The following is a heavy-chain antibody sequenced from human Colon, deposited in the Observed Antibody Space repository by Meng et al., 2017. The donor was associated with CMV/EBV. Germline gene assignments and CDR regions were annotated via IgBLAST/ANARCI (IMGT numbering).Heavy chain of an antibody. D-gene: IGHD3-16*01. CDR2: IRYDGSTI. CDR1: GFTFSPYG. Sequence: GESLKISCAASGFTFSPYGMHWVRQTPGKGLEWVAFIRYDGSTIYYGDSVKGRLTISRDNSKNTLFLEMNSLRVEDTAVYYCAQSLDPVTPRDFYYGMDIWGQGTTVTVSS. J-gene: IGHJ6*02. V-gene: IGHV3-30*02. CDR3: AQSLDPVTPRDFYYGMDI.